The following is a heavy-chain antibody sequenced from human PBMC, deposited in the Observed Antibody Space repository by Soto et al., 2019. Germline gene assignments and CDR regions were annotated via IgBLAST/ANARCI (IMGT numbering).Heavy chain of an antibody. CDR1: GFTFSSYA. J-gene: IGHJ4*02. V-gene: IGHV3-23*01. D-gene: IGHD6-6*01. CDR2: ISGSDDST. CDR3: AKRRRSSTLDY. Sequence: EVQLLESGGGLVQPGESLRLSCAASGFTFSSYAMSWVRQAPGKGLEWVSVISGSDDSTYYADSVKGRFTISRDNSKNTLYLQMNSLRAEDTAVYYCAKRRRSSTLDYWGQGTLVTVSS.